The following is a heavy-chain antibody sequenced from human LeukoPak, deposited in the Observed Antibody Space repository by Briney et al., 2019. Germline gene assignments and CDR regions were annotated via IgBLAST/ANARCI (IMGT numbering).Heavy chain of an antibody. D-gene: IGHD6-13*01. J-gene: IGHJ4*02. Sequence: PGGSLRLSCAASGFTFSSYSMNWVRQAPGKGLEWVSSISSSSSYIYYADSVKGRFTISRDNAKNSLYLQMNSLRAEDTAVYYCARAPGVAAAGRGKFDYWGQGTLVTVSS. CDR3: ARAPGVAAAGRGKFDY. CDR2: ISSSSSYI. CDR1: GFTFSSYS. V-gene: IGHV3-21*01.